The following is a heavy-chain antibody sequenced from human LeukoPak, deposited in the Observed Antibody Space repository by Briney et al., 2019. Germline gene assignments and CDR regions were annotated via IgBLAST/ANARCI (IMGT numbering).Heavy chain of an antibody. CDR1: GGSFSGYY. Sequence: PSGTLSLTCAVYGGSFSGYYWSWIRQPPGKGLEWIGEINHSGSTNYNPSLKSRVTISVDTSKNQFSLKLSSVTAADTAVYYCARVVIVVTIFGVVTYGFDYWGQGTLVTVSS. CDR2: INHSGST. J-gene: IGHJ4*02. CDR3: ARVVIVVTIFGVVTYGFDY. D-gene: IGHD3-3*01. V-gene: IGHV4-34*01.